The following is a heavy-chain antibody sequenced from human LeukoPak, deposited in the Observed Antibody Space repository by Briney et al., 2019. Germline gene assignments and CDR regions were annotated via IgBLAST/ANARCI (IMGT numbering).Heavy chain of an antibody. D-gene: IGHD3-10*01. CDR1: GGSISSGGYY. V-gene: IGHV4-31*03. Sequence: SETLSLTCTVSGGSISSGGYYWSWIRQHPGKGLEWIGYIYYSGSTYYNPSLKSRVTISVDTSKNQFSLKLSSVTAADTAVYYCARVMAGYGSGSYYIDYWGQGTLVTVSS. CDR3: ARVMAGYGSGSYYIDY. J-gene: IGHJ4*02. CDR2: IYYSGST.